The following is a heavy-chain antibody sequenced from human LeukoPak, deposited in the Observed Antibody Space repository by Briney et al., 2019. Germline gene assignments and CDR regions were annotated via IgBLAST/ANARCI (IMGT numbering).Heavy chain of an antibody. J-gene: IGHJ4*02. V-gene: IGHV1-46*01. CDR3: ARGERDFDY. D-gene: IGHD5-24*01. CDR1: GYTFTSYY. Sequence: ASVTVSFTASGYTFTSYYLHWVRQAPGQGLEWMGIINPSGGSTNYAQKFQGRVTMTRDTSTNTVYMELSSLRSEDTAVYYCARGERDFDYWGQGTLVTVSS. CDR2: INPSGGST.